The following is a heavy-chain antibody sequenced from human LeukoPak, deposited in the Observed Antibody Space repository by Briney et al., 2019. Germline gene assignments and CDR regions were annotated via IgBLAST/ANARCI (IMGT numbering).Heavy chain of an antibody. CDR3: ARASPLGLNWFDP. CDR2: INHSGST. D-gene: IGHD3/OR15-3a*01. J-gene: IGHJ5*02. V-gene: IGHV4-34*01. Sequence: PSETLSLTCAVYGGSFSGYYWTWIRQSPGKGLEWIGEINHSGSTNYNPSLKSRVTISVDTSKNQFSLKLSSVTAADTAVYYCARASPLGLNWFDPWGQGTLVTVSS. CDR1: GGSFSGYY.